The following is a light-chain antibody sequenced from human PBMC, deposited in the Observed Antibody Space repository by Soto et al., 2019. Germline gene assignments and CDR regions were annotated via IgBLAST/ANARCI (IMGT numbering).Light chain of an antibody. CDR3: QQYNSWPPIT. CDR2: DAS. V-gene: IGKV3-15*01. J-gene: IGKJ5*01. CDR1: ERVSTN. Sequence: EIVMRQSPATLSVSPGERATLSCRASERVSTNLAWYQHKPGQAPRLLIYDASTRATGIPDRFSGGGAGTEFTLTISSLQSEDFVAYYCQQYNSWPPITFGQGTRLEIK.